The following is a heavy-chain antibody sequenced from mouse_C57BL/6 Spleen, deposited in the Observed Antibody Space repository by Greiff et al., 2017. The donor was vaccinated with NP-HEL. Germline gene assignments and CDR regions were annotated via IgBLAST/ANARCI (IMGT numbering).Heavy chain of an antibody. Sequence: VQLQQSGPELVKPGASEKISCKASGYAFSSSWMNWVKQRPGKGLEWIGRIYPGDGDTNYNGKFKGKATLTADKSSSTAYMQLSSLTSEDSAVYFCAKGAFLYDYDVFAYWGQGTLVTVSA. CDR3: AKGAFLYDYDVFAY. CDR2: IYPGDGDT. D-gene: IGHD2-4*01. V-gene: IGHV1-82*01. J-gene: IGHJ3*01. CDR1: GYAFSSSW.